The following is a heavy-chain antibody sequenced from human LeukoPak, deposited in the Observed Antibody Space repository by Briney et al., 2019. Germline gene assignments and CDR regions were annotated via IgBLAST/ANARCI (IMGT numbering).Heavy chain of an antibody. CDR3: ARAPTSGSYYMDY. Sequence: GRSLRLSCAASGFTFSSYGMHRVRQAPGKGLEWVAVIWYDGSNKYYADSVKGRFTISRDNSKNTLYLQMNSLRAEDTAVYYCARAPTSGSYYMDYWGQGTLVTVSS. V-gene: IGHV3-33*01. CDR1: GFTFSSYG. D-gene: IGHD1-26*01. CDR2: IWYDGSNK. J-gene: IGHJ4*02.